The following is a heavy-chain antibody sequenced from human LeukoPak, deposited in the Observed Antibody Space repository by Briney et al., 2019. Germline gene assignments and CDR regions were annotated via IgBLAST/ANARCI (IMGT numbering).Heavy chain of an antibody. Sequence: ASVKVSCKSFGYTFPSYYINGVRQAPGQGLEWMGIINPSGGSTSYPQEFQGRVTMTRDTSTSTVYMELSSLRSDDTAVYFCARGLDAHSDGCKALDYWGQGSLVTVSS. J-gene: IGHJ4*02. CDR2: INPSGGST. D-gene: IGHD2-15*01. CDR1: GYTFPSYY. CDR3: ARGLDAHSDGCKALDY. V-gene: IGHV1-46*01.